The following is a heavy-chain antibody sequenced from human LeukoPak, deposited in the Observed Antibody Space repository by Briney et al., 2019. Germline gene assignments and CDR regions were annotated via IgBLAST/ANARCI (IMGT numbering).Heavy chain of an antibody. D-gene: IGHD6-13*01. J-gene: IGHJ6*03. CDR2: INPNSGGT. CDR3: ASQASSSWEYYYMDV. CDR1: VYTFTHYY. Sequence: ASVKVSCKASVYTFTHYYMHWVRQAPGQGLEWMGWINPNSGGTNYAQKFQGRVTMTRDTSISTAYMELSRLRSDDTAVYYCASQASSSWEYYYMDVWGKGTTVTVSS. V-gene: IGHV1-2*02.